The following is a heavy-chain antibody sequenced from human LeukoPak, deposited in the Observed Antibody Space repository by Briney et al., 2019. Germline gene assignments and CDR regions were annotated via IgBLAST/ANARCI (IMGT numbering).Heavy chain of an antibody. CDR3: AKGNCSSTSCYRYYYYYYMDV. V-gene: IGHV3-30*02. CDR1: GFTFSSYG. Sequence: PGGSLRLSCAASGFTFSSYGMHWVRQAPGKGLEWVAFIRYDGSNKYYADSVKGRFTISRDNSKNTLYLQMNSLRAEDTAVYYCAKGNCSSTSCYRYYYYYYMDVWGKGTTVTVSS. D-gene: IGHD2-2*02. CDR2: IRYDGSNK. J-gene: IGHJ6*03.